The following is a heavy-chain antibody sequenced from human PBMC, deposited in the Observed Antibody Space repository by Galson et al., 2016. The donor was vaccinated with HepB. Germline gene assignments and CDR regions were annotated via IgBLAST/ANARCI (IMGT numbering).Heavy chain of an antibody. J-gene: IGHJ4*02. Sequence: SVKVSCEASGFTFTTSAVQWVRQARGQRLEWIAWIVVSGCDSNYAQNFQDSVTITRDMSTSTAYLELSSLRSEDTAIYYCAADNGWEREDGFGMWGQGTLVSVSS. CDR2: IVVSGCDS. CDR1: GFTFTTSA. CDR3: AADNGWEREDGFGM. D-gene: IGHD1-26*01. V-gene: IGHV1-58*01.